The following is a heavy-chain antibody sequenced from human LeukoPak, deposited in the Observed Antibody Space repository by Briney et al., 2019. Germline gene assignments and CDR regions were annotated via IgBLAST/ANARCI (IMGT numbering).Heavy chain of an antibody. CDR3: TRNSGYYRIDY. D-gene: IGHD5-12*01. Sequence: GGSLRLSCTASGFTFDAYWMTWVRQAPGKGLEWVANLDGDGTGEGYADSVKGRFTISRDNAKNSLYLQMNSLRVDDTAVYHCTRNSGYYRIDYWGQGSLVTVPS. J-gene: IGHJ4*02. CDR2: LDGDGTGE. V-gene: IGHV3-7*01. CDR1: GFTFDAYW.